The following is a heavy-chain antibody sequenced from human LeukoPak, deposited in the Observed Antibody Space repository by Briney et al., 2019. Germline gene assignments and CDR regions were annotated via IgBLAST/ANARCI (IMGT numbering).Heavy chain of an antibody. D-gene: IGHD3-22*01. CDR2: ISSNGGST. J-gene: IGHJ3*02. CDR1: GFTFSSYA. Sequence: PGGSLRLSCSASGFTFSSYAMHWVRQAPGKGLEYVSAISSNGGSTYYADSVKGRFTISRDNSKNTLYLQMSSLRADDTAVYYCVKDRDEDGSGYYVPKIFDIWGQGTMVTVSS. CDR3: VKDRDEDGSGYYVPKIFDI. V-gene: IGHV3-64D*06.